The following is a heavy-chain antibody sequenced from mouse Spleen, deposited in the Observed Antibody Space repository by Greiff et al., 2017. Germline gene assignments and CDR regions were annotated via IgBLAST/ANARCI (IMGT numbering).Heavy chain of an antibody. J-gene: IGHJ2*01. CDR3: ARGTYGNIDY. CDR1: GYTFTSYW. V-gene: IGHV1-69*01. Sequence: VQLQQPGAELVMPGASVKLSCKASGYTFTSYWMHWVKQRPGQGLEWIGEIDPSDSYTNYNQKFKGKATLTVDKSSSTAYMQLSSLTSEDSAVYYCARGTYGNIDYWGQGTTLTVSS. D-gene: IGHD2-10*02. CDR2: IDPSDSYT.